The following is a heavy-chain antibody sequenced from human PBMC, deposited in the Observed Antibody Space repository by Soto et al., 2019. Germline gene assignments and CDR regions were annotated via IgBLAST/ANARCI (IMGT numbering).Heavy chain of an antibody. CDR1: GFTFSNFN. V-gene: IGHV3-48*02. D-gene: IGHD3-22*01. CDR3: ARETSTYYYDSSAYVGFDY. Sequence: HPGGSLRLSCTASGFTFSNFNINWVRQAPGKGLEWISYISSSTTTIFYADSVRGRFTISRDNAKNSLYLQMKSLRDEDTAVYYCARETSTYYYDSSAYVGFDYWGQGTLVTVSS. J-gene: IGHJ4*02. CDR2: ISSSTTTI.